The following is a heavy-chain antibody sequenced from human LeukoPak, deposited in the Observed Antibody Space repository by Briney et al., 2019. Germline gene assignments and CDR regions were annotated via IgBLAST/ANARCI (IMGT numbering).Heavy chain of an antibody. J-gene: IGHJ4*02. CDR2: IYHSGST. V-gene: IGHV4-39*01. CDR1: GGSISSGDYY. Sequence: SETLSLTCTVSGGSISSGDYYWGWIRQPPGKGLEWIGSIYHSGSTYYNPSLKSRVTISVDTSKNRFSLKLSSVTAADTAVYYCARQGIVVVPAAISLWGQGTLVTVSS. CDR3: ARQGIVVVPAAISL. D-gene: IGHD2-2*02.